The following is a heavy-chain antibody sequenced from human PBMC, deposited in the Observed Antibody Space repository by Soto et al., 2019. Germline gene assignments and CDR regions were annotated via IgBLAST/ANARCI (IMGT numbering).Heavy chain of an antibody. V-gene: IGHV3-11*01. CDR3: ACGDYAPFDY. J-gene: IGHJ4*02. CDR2: ISSSGSTI. CDR1: GFTFSDHY. Sequence: VGSLRLSCAASGFTFSDHYMSWIRQAPGKGLEWVSYISSSGSTIYYADSVKGRFTISRDNAKNSLYLQMNSLRAEGTAVYYCACGDYAPFDYWGQGTLVTVSS. D-gene: IGHD4-17*01.